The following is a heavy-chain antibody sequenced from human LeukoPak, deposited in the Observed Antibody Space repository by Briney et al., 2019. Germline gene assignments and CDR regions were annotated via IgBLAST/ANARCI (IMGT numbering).Heavy chain of an antibody. CDR2: ISGSGGST. CDR1: GFTFSSYA. CDR3: AKGLWRDGYNPEYFQH. D-gene: IGHD5-24*01. Sequence: GGSLRLSCAASGFTFSSYAMSLVRQAPGKGLEWVSAISGSGGSTYYADSVKGRFTISRDNSKNTLYLQMNSLRAEDTAVYYCAKGLWRDGYNPEYFQHWGQGTLVTVSS. J-gene: IGHJ1*01. V-gene: IGHV3-23*01.